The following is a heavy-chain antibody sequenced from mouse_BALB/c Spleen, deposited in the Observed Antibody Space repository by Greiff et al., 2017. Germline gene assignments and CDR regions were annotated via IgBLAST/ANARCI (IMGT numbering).Heavy chain of an antibody. CDR3: ARWGGNYFAY. J-gene: IGHJ3*01. CDR1: GYTFTSYW. V-gene: IGHV1S81*02. CDR2: INPSNGRT. Sequence: QVQLQQPGAELVKPGASVKLSCKASGYTFTSYWMHWVKQRPGQGLEWIGEINPSNGRTNYNEKFKSKATLTVDKSSSTAYMQLSSLTSEDSAVYYCARWGGNYFAYWGQGTLVTVSA. D-gene: IGHD2-1*01.